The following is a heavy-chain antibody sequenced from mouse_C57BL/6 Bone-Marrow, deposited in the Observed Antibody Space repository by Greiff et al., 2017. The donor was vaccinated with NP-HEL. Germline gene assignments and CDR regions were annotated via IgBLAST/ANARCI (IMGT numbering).Heavy chain of an antibody. Sequence: VQLQQPGAELVRPGTSVKLSCKASGYTFTSYWMHWVKQRPGQGLEWIGVIDPSDSYTNYNQKFKGQATLTVDTSSSTAYMQLSSLTSEDSAVYYCARRKAVVERAMDYWGQGTSVTVSS. CDR3: ARRKAVVERAMDY. CDR2: IDPSDSYT. D-gene: IGHD1-1*01. V-gene: IGHV1-59*01. CDR1: GYTFTSYW. J-gene: IGHJ4*01.